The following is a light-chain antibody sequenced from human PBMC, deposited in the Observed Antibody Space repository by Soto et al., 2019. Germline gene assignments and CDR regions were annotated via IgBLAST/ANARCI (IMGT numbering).Light chain of an antibody. Sequence: QSVLTQPPSASGSPGQSVTISCTGTSSDVGAYTRVSWYQHHPGKAPKLMIYEVSKRPSGVPDRFSGSKSGNTASLTVSGLQAEDEADYFCSSYAGSNNAVFGTGTKLTVL. CDR2: EVS. J-gene: IGLJ1*01. V-gene: IGLV2-8*01. CDR1: SSDVGAYTR. CDR3: SSYAGSNNAV.